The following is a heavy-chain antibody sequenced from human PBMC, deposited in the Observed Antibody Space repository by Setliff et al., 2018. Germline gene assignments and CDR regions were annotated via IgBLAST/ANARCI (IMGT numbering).Heavy chain of an antibody. D-gene: IGHD1-26*01. CDR3: AAPGGGSYRF. Sequence: SETLSLTCTVSGGSISGYYWSWIRQPPGKGLEWIGTVDRSGNTWHNPSLKSRVTISVDTSKNQFSLNLSSVTAADTAVYYCAAPGGGSYRFWGQGTLVTVSS. V-gene: IGHV4-59*04. CDR1: GGSISGYY. CDR2: VDRSGNT. J-gene: IGHJ4*02.